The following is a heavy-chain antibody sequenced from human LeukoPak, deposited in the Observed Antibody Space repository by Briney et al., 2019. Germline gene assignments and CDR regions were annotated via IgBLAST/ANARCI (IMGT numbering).Heavy chain of an antibody. CDR2: IFSNDEK. Sequence: SGPVLVKPTETLTLTCTVSGFTLSNARVGVSWIRQPPGKALEWLAYIFSNDEKSYSTSLRSRLTISKDTSKSQVVLTMTNMVPVDTATYYCARITLGGYFDYWGQGTLVTVSS. CDR3: ARITLGGYFDY. CDR1: GFTLSNARVG. D-gene: IGHD3-16*01. V-gene: IGHV2-26*01. J-gene: IGHJ4*02.